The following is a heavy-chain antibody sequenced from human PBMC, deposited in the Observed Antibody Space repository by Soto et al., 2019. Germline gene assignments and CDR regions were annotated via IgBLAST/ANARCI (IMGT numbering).Heavy chain of an antibody. Sequence: SETLSLTCTASDGSISNNNYYWDWIRQPPGNGLEWIGSIYYFGTTYYNPSLESRVSISVDTSKNQFSLKLTSMTAADTAMYYCARRAAVGGSFDSWGQGTLVT. CDR1: DGSISNNNYY. J-gene: IGHJ4*02. D-gene: IGHD6-19*01. CDR3: ARRAAVGGSFDS. CDR2: IYYFGTT. V-gene: IGHV4-39*01.